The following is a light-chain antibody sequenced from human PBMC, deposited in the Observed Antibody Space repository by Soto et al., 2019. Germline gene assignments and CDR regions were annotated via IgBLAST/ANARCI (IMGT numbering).Light chain of an antibody. J-gene: IGKJ1*01. CDR2: GAS. V-gene: IGKV3-15*01. Sequence: EIVMTQSPATLSVSPGERVTLSCRASQSVDTNLAWYQQKPGKAPRLLIYGASARATGTPARFSGSGSGTDFALTISSPQSEDSAVYYCQQFDNWPTFGQGTKVEIK. CDR3: QQFDNWPT. CDR1: QSVDTN.